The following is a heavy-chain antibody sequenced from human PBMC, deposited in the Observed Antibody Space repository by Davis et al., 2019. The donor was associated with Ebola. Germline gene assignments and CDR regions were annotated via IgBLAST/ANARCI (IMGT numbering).Heavy chain of an antibody. D-gene: IGHD6-19*01. CDR2: ISWNSGSQ. CDR3: VKDTYTSGWLNCFDH. J-gene: IGHJ4*02. CDR1: GFTFDDYA. V-gene: IGHV3-9*01. Sequence: SLKISCTATGFTFDDYAMHWVRQAPGKGLEWVSGISWNSGSQGYADSVRGRFTISRDNANNALYLEMNSLRREDTALYYCVKDTYTSGWLNCFDHWGQGTLVTVSS.